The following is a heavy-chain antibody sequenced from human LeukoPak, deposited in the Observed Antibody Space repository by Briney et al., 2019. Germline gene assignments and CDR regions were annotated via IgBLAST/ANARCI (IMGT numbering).Heavy chain of an antibody. V-gene: IGHV3-30*04. CDR1: GFTFSNYV. D-gene: IGHD6-19*01. CDR2: ISNDGSDK. J-gene: IGHJ4*02. Sequence: GRSLRLSCAASGFTFSNYVMHWVHQAPGKGLECVAVISNDGSDKYYADSVKGRFTISRDNSKNTLYLQMNSLRAEDTAVYYCARDGGYSGGWTYGAGDYWGQGTLVTVSS. CDR3: ARDGGYSGGWTYGAGDY.